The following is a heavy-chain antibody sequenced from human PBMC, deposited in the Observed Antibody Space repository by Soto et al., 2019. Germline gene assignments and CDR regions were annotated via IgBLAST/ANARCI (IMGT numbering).Heavy chain of an antibody. J-gene: IGHJ5*02. Sequence: SETLSLTCIVSGGSISSYYWSWIRQPPGKGLEWIGYIYYSGSTNYNPSLKSRVTISVDTSKNQFSLKLSSVTAADTAVYYCARAKAPLYSSSWYWFDPWGQGTLVT. D-gene: IGHD6-13*01. V-gene: IGHV4-59*08. CDR2: IYYSGST. CDR3: ARAKAPLYSSSWYWFDP. CDR1: GGSISSYY.